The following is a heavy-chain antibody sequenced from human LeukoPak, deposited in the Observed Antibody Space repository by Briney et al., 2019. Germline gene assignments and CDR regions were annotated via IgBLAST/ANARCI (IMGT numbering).Heavy chain of an antibody. Sequence: GGSLRLSCAASGFNFKDYWMSWVRQIPGKGLEWVANISPDGSAIYYVDSVKGRFTISRDNSKNTLYLQMNSLRAEDTAVYYCAKDGSRDGYNLIDYWGQGTLVTVSS. CDR3: AKDGSRDGYNLIDY. J-gene: IGHJ4*02. CDR1: GFNFKDYW. D-gene: IGHD5-24*01. CDR2: ISPDGSAI. V-gene: IGHV3-7*01.